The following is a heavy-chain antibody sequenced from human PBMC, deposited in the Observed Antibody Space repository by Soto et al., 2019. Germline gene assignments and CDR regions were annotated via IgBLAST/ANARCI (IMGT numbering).Heavy chain of an antibody. CDR1: GYTFTSYG. J-gene: IGHJ4*02. CDR3: ARDGRNYYDCSGGSCQYRFDY. Sequence: GASVKVSCKASGYTFTSYGISWVRQAPGQGLGWMGWISAYNGNTNYAQKLQGRVTMTTDTSTSTAYMELRSLRSDDTAVYYCARDGRNYYDCSGGSCQYRFDYWGQGTLVTVSS. D-gene: IGHD2-15*01. V-gene: IGHV1-18*04. CDR2: ISAYNGNT.